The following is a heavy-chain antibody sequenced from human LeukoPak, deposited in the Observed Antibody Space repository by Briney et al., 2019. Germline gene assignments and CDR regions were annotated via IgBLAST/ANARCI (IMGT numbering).Heavy chain of an antibody. CDR3: AKDIFTYYDILTGPKPDY. D-gene: IGHD3-9*01. CDR1: GFTFDDYA. Sequence: PGGSLRLSCAASGFTFDDYAMQWVRQAPGKGLEWVSGISWNSGSIGYADSVKGRFTISRDNAKNSLYLQMNSLRAEDTALYYCAKDIFTYYDILTGPKPDYWGQGTLVTVSS. CDR2: ISWNSGSI. J-gene: IGHJ4*02. V-gene: IGHV3-9*01.